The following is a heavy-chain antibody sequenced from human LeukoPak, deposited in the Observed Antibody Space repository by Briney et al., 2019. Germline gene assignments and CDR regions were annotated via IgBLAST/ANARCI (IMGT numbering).Heavy chain of an antibody. Sequence: GGSLRLSCAASGFTFSNYAMSWVRQAPGGGLEWVSVISESGDTTFHADSVKGRFTTSRDNSKHTLSLQMSGLRVEDSAVYFCAKDTSAWWYHRAYMNVWGTGTTVTVSS. V-gene: IGHV3-23*01. J-gene: IGHJ6*03. CDR2: ISESGDTT. D-gene: IGHD2-15*01. CDR3: AKDTSAWWYHRAYMNV. CDR1: GFTFSNYA.